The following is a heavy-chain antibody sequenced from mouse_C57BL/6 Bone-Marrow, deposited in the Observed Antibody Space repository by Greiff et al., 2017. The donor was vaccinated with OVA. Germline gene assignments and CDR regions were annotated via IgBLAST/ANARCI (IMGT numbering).Heavy chain of an antibody. D-gene: IGHD2-3*01. J-gene: IGHJ2*01. CDR2: IDPSDSYT. CDR1: GYTFTSYW. V-gene: IGHV1-50*01. CDR3: AARGYDGYFHFDY. Sequence: VQLQQPGAELVKPGASVKLSCKASGYTFTSYWMQWVKQRPGQGLEWIGEIDPSDSYTNYNQKFKGKATLTVDTSSSTAYMQLISLTSEDSAVYYCAARGYDGYFHFDYWGQGTTLTVSS.